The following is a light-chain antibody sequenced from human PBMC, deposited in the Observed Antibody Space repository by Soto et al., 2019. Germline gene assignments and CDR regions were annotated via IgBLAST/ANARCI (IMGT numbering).Light chain of an antibody. J-gene: IGKJ1*01. V-gene: IGKV1-39*01. CDR2: AAS. Sequence: DIQMTQSPSSLSASVGDRVTITCLASQSISSYLNWYQQKPGKAPKLLIYAASSLQSGVPSRFSGSGSGTDFTLTISSLQPEDFATYYCPQSYSTLWTFGQGT. CDR1: QSISSY. CDR3: PQSYSTLWT.